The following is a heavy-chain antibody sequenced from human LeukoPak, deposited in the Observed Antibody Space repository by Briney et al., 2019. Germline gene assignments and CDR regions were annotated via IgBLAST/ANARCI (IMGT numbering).Heavy chain of an antibody. CDR2: IYYSGIT. V-gene: IGHV4-39*01. CDR3: ARQAKSGPWNCFDP. CDR1: GGSISSTSYY. D-gene: IGHD3-10*01. Sequence: PSETLSLTCTVSGGSISSTSYYWGWIRQPPGKGLEWIGSIYYSGITYYNPSLKSRVTISVDTSKNQFSLKLSSVTAADTAVYYCARQAKSGPWNCFDPWGQGTLVTVSS. J-gene: IGHJ5*02.